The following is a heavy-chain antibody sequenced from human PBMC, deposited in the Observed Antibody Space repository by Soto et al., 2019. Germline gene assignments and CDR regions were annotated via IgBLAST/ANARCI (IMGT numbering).Heavy chain of an antibody. D-gene: IGHD3-9*01. CDR1: GFTFSSYA. CDR2: ISSNGGST. J-gene: IGHJ6*02. Sequence: GGSLRLSCSASGFTFSSYAMHWVRQAPGKGLEYVSAISSNGGSTYYADSVKGRFTISRDNSKNTLYLQMSSLRAEDTAMYYCARHPSYDILTIYGMDVWGQGTTVTVSS. CDR3: ARHPSYDILTIYGMDV. V-gene: IGHV3-64D*06.